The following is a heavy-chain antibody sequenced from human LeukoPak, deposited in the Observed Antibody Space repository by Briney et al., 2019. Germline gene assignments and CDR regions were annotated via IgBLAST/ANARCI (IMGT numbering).Heavy chain of an antibody. J-gene: IGHJ4*02. Sequence: GSLRLSCAASGFTVSSNYMSWVRQPPGKGLEWIGNIYYSVSTYYNPSLKSRVTILVDTSRNQFSLKLSSVTAADTAVYYCARLDSSGYIFDYWGQGTLVTVSS. CDR1: GFTVSSNY. CDR3: ARLDSSGYIFDY. CDR2: IYYSVST. V-gene: IGHV4-4*02. D-gene: IGHD3-22*01.